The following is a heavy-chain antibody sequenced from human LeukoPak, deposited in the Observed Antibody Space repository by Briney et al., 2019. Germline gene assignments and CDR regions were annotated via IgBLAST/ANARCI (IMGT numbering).Heavy chain of an antibody. V-gene: IGHV4-4*07. Sequence: SETLPLTFTVSGGSVSGYYWTWIRQPAGKGLEWIGRTHSSGSTNYNPSLKSRVTISVDTSKNQFSLKLSSVTVADTAVYYCARHGRNIAARPIDYWGQGTLVTVSS. CDR1: GGSVSGYY. CDR3: ARHGRNIAARPIDY. D-gene: IGHD6-6*01. J-gene: IGHJ4*02. CDR2: THSSGST.